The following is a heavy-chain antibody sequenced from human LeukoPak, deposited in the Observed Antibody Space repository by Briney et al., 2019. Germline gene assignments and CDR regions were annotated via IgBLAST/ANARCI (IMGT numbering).Heavy chain of an antibody. V-gene: IGHV4-38-2*01. CDR1: GYSIRRGYY. D-gene: IGHD2-15*01. CDR2: IYHSGRT. CDR3: ARVVGP. J-gene: IGHJ5*02. Sequence: SETLALTCAVSGYSIRRGYYGGWIRHPPGKGLEWIGSIYHSGRTFYNPPLKRRVTISVDTSKNQFSLKLSSVTAADTAVYYCARVVGPWGQGTLVTVSS.